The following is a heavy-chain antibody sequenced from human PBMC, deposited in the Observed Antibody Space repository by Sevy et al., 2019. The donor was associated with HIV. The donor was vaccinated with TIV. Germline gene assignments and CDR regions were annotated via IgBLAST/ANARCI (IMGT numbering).Heavy chain of an antibody. J-gene: IGHJ3*02. V-gene: IGHV3-23*01. CDR3: AGGGYVSSGSFDAFDI. D-gene: IGHD3-22*01. Sequence: GGSLRLSCKPSGFTFISYAMNWVRQAPGKGLEWVSTIYGSSGATYYGDSVKVRFTISRDNSKNTLYLQMNSLRTEDTAVYYCAGGGYVSSGSFDAFDIWGQGTMVTVSS. CDR1: GFTFISYA. CDR2: IYGSSGAT.